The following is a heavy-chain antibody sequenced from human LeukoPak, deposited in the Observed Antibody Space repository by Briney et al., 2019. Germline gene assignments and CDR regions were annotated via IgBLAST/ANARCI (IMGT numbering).Heavy chain of an antibody. V-gene: IGHV3-53*01. J-gene: IGHJ4*02. CDR3: ARVGPYCSSTSCYDY. CDR2: IYSGGST. D-gene: IGHD2-2*01. Sequence: GGSLRLSCAASGFTFSSYAMSWVRQAPGKGLEWVSVIYSGGSTYYADSVKGRFTISRDNSKNTLYLQMNSLRAEDTAVYYCARVGPYCSSTSCYDYWGQGTLVTVSS. CDR1: GFTFSSYA.